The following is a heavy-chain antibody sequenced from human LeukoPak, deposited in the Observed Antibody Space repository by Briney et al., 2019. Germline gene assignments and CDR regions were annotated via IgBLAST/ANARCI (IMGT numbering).Heavy chain of an antibody. CDR2: ISAYNGNT. CDR3: ARGSLIRRGYSGYDYGNPDY. V-gene: IGHV1-18*01. J-gene: IGHJ4*02. Sequence: ASVKVSCKASGCTFTSYGISWVRQAPGQGLEWMGWISAYNGNTNYAQKLQGRVTMTTDTSTSTAYMELRSLRSDDTAVYYCARGSLIRRGYSGYDYGNPDYWGQGTLVTVSS. CDR1: GCTFTSYG. D-gene: IGHD5-12*01.